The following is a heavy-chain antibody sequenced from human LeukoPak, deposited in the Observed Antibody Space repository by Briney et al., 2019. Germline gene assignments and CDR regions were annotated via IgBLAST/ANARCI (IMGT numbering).Heavy chain of an antibody. CDR3: ARARGGPSDLWFGELSSIGGATDFDY. CDR1: GYTFTIYG. CDR2: ISAYNGNT. J-gene: IGHJ4*02. V-gene: IGHV1-18*01. Sequence: ASVKVSCKASGYTFTIYGISWVRQAPGQRLEWMGWISAYNGNTNYAQKLQGRVTMTTDTSTSTAYMELRSLRSDDTAVYYCARARGGPSDLWFGELSSIGGATDFDYWGQGTLVTVSS. D-gene: IGHD3-10*01.